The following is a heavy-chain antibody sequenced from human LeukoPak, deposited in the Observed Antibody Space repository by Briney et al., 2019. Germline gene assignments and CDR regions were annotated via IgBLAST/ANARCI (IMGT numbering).Heavy chain of an antibody. V-gene: IGHV3-23*01. CDR3: GIDPNGDYIGAFDF. CDR2: ITGSGTTT. CDR1: GIAFRNYA. J-gene: IGHJ3*01. D-gene: IGHD4-17*01. Sequence: GGSLRVSCVASGIAFRNYAMTWVRQAPGKGLEWVSSITGSGTTTRYADSVKGRFTISRDNSVDTLYLQMNSLSAEDTAVYYCGIDPNGDYIGAFDFWRQGTMVTVSS.